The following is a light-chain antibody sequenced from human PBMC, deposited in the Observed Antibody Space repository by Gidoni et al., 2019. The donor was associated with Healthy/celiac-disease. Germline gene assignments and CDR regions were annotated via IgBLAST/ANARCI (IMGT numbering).Light chain of an antibody. Sequence: HSALTPPASVSGSPGHSITISCTGTSSDVGGYHYVSWYQQHPAKAPNLMIYDVSNRPAGVSNRCSGSKSGNTASLTISGLQAEDEADYYCSSYTSSSIVVCGGGTKLTVL. CDR2: DVS. CDR1: SSDVGGYHY. CDR3: SSYTSSSIVV. V-gene: IGLV2-14*01. J-gene: IGLJ2*01.